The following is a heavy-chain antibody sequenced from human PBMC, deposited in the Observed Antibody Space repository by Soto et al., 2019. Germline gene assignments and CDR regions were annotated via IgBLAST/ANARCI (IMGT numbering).Heavy chain of an antibody. CDR3: ARDVPLNYYDGTYSYYAMDV. D-gene: IGHD3-16*01. CDR2: IIPFFKAT. Sequence: SVKVSRKASGGTFRRHAISWVRQAPGQGVEWMGGIIPFFKATNYAQKFQGRVTITADDSTSTAYMDLYSLRSEDTAVYYCARDVPLNYYDGTYSYYAMDVWGQGTTVTVSS. V-gene: IGHV1-69*13. J-gene: IGHJ6*02. CDR1: GGTFRRHA.